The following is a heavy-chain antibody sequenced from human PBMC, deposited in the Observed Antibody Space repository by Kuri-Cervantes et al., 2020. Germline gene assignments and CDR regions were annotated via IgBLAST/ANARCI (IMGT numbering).Heavy chain of an antibody. V-gene: IGHV3-30*03. D-gene: IGHD2-8*02. CDR2: ISYDGTNK. Sequence: GESLKISCEVSGFTFSSYGMHWVRQAPGKGLEWVAVISYDGTNKYCADSVKGRFTISRDNAKNSLYLQMNSLRAEDTAVYYCARRYCTGGVCYRPEYYFDYWGQGTLVTVSS. CDR1: GFTFSSYG. J-gene: IGHJ4*02. CDR3: ARRYCTGGVCYRPEYYFDY.